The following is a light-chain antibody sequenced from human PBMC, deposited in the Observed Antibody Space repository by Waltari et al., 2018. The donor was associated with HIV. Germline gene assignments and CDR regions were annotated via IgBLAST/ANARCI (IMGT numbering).Light chain of an antibody. CDR3: QQSSTTPPT. V-gene: IGKV1-39*01. CDR1: QSINTN. J-gene: IGKJ1*01. Sequence: DIQMTQSPSSLSTSVGDKVTITCRASQSINTNLNWYQQIPGKAPKLLIYAASSLQGGVPARFSGSGSGTDFTLTISSLQPEDFATYFCQQSSTTPPTFVQGTKVE. CDR2: AAS.